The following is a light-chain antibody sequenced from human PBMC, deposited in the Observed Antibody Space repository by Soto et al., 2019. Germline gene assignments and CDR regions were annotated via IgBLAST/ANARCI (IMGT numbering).Light chain of an antibody. Sequence: DIPMTQSPSSVSASVGDRVTITCRASQSISTYLNWYQQKPGKAPKVLIYGTSTLQSGVPSRFSGGGSGTDFTLTISSLQAEDSATYYCQESYTKFTFGPGTKVDIK. J-gene: IGKJ3*01. CDR3: QESYTKFT. CDR1: QSISTY. V-gene: IGKV1-39*01. CDR2: GTS.